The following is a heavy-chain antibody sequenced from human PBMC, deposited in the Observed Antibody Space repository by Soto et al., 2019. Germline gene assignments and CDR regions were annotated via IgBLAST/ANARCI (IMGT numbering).Heavy chain of an antibody. CDR1: GFPFSDSY. J-gene: IGHJ5*02. Sequence: PGGSLRLSCAASGFPFSDSYMAWVRQAPGKGLEEIATISSTGSTPYYADSVKGRFTISRDNAQNSLYLEMNNLRAEDTAVYYCARGQQLVANWLDPWGQGIRVTVSS. CDR2: ISSTGSTP. D-gene: IGHD6-6*01. V-gene: IGHV3-11*01. CDR3: ARGQQLVANWLDP.